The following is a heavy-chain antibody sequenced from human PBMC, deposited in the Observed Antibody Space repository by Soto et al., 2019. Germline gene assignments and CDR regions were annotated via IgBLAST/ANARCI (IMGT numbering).Heavy chain of an antibody. J-gene: IGHJ3*02. CDR2: IYHSGST. Sequence: PSETLSLTCAVSGGSISSGGYSWSWIRQPQGKGLEWIGYIYHSGSTYYNPSLKSRVTISVDRSKNQFSLKLSSVTAADTAVYYCASSSSTNGGAFDIWGQGTMVTVSS. D-gene: IGHD2-2*01. CDR1: GGSISSGGYS. V-gene: IGHV4-30-2*01. CDR3: ASSSSTNGGAFDI.